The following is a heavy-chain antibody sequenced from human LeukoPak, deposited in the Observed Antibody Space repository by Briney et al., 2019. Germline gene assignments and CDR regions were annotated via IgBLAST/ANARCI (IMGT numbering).Heavy chain of an antibody. CDR2: IRSKANSYAT. D-gene: IGHD6-19*01. Sequence: PGGSLRLSCAASGFNFSGSAMHWVRQASGKGLEWLCRIRSKANSYATAYAATVKGRFTISRDDSKNTAYLQMNSLKTEDTAVYYCTSVYSSGWLGAPWGQGTLVTVSS. CDR1: GFNFSGSA. CDR3: TSVYSSGWLGAP. V-gene: IGHV3-73*01. J-gene: IGHJ5*02.